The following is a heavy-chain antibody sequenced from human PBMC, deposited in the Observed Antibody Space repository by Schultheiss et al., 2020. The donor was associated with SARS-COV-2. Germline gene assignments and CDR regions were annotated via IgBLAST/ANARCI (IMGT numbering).Heavy chain of an antibody. Sequence: GESLKISCAASGFTFSSYAMSWVRQAPGEGLEWVSAISGSGGKSYYADSVKGRFTISRDNSKNTLYVQMNSLRTEDTAVYYCARADYYGDYTNYYYYGMDVWGQGTTVTVSS. V-gene: IGHV3-23*01. CDR1: GFTFSSYA. CDR3: ARADYYGDYTNYYYYGMDV. CDR2: ISGSGGKS. J-gene: IGHJ6*02. D-gene: IGHD4-17*01.